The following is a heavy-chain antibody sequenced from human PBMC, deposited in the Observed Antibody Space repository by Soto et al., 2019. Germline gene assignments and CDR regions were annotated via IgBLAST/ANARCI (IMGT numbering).Heavy chain of an antibody. V-gene: IGHV3-74*03. CDR2: INHDGSKT. J-gene: IGHJ4*02. Sequence: GGSLRLSCAASQFSFSSYWMHWVRQVPGKGPAWVSRINHDGSKTAYADSVKGRFTISRDNTNNTLYLQMNSLRVEDTAMYYCVREPWGFSGTWYDYWGQGTLVTVSS. CDR1: QFSFSSYW. CDR3: VREPWGFSGTWYDY. D-gene: IGHD6-13*01.